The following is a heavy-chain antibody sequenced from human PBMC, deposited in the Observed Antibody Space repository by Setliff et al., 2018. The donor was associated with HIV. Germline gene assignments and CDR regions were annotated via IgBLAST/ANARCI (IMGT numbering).Heavy chain of an antibody. D-gene: IGHD3-16*01. CDR2: ISTSGTT. CDR1: GDSITSGTYY. V-gene: IGHV4-61*09. J-gene: IGHJ4*02. Sequence: SETLSLTCTVSGDSITSGTYYWSWIRQPAGMRLEWIGHISTSGTTNYNPSLKSRVTISADTSKSQFSLKLTSVTAADTAAYFCARVSTDYVWGSFLSSGPYYFDFWGQGARGTVSS. CDR3: ARVSTDYVWGSFLSSGPYYFDF.